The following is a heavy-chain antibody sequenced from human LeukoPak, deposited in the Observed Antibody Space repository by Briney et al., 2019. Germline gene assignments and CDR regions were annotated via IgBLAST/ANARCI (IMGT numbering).Heavy chain of an antibody. CDR2: ISWNSGSI. V-gene: IGHV3-9*01. CDR1: GFTFDDYA. CDR3: AKGHNSSWYIFDY. D-gene: IGHD6-13*01. Sequence: GRSLRLSCAASGFTFDDYAMHWVRQAPGKGLEWVSGISWNSGSIGYADSVKGRFTISRDNDKNSLYLQMNSLRAEDTALYYCAKGHNSSWYIFDYWGQGTLVTVSS. J-gene: IGHJ4*02.